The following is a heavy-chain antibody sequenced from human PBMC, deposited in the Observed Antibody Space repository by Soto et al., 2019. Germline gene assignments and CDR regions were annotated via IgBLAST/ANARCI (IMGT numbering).Heavy chain of an antibody. Sequence: PVGSLRLSCAASGFTFSNYAMNWVRQGPGKGLEWVSVISATGGSAYYADSVQGRFAISRDNSKNTLYLQMNSLRAEETAIYYCVAEGRGSFDFWGRGTMVTVSS. CDR1: GFTFSNYA. D-gene: IGHD5-12*01. J-gene: IGHJ3*01. CDR3: VAEGRGSFDF. V-gene: IGHV3-23*01. CDR2: ISATGGSA.